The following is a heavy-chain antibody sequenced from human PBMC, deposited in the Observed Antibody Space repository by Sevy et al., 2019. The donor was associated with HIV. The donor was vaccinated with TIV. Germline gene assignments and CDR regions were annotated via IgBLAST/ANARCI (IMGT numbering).Heavy chain of an antibody. J-gene: IGHJ4*02. Sequence: ASVKVSCKASGGTFSSYAISWVRQAPGQGLEWMGGIIPIFGTANYAQKFQGRVTITADEPTSTAYMELSSLRSEDTAVYYCARAEYSSGWLPFDYWGQGTLVTVSS. CDR3: ARAEYSSGWLPFDY. V-gene: IGHV1-69*13. D-gene: IGHD6-19*01. CDR1: GGTFSSYA. CDR2: IIPIFGTA.